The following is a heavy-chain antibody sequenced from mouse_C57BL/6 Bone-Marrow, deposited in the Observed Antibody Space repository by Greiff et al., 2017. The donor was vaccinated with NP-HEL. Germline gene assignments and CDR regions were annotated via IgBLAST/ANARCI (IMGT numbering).Heavy chain of an antibody. V-gene: IGHV5-6*01. CDR2: ISSGGSYT. CDR3: ASPYEYDVAWFAY. Sequence: EVKVVESGGDLVKPGGSLKLSCAASGFTFSSYGMSWVRQTPDKRLEWVGTISSGGSYTYYPDSVKGRFTISRDNAKNTLYLHMSSLKSEDTAMYYCASPYEYDVAWFAYWGQGTLVTVSA. D-gene: IGHD2-4*01. J-gene: IGHJ3*01. CDR1: GFTFSSYG.